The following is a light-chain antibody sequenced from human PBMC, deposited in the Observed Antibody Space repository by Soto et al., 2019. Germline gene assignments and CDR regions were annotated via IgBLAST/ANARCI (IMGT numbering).Light chain of an antibody. V-gene: IGKV3-20*01. CDR3: QLYGSSL. J-gene: IGKJ4*01. Sequence: EIVLTQSPGTLSLSPGERATLSCRASQRVSSSYLAWYQQKPGQAPRLLIYGASTRATGIPGRFSGSGSGTDFTLTIARLEPEDFAVYYCQLYGSSLFGGGTKVEIK. CDR1: QRVSSSY. CDR2: GAS.